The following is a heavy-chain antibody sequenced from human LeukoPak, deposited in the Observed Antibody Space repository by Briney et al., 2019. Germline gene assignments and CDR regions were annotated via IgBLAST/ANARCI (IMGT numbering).Heavy chain of an antibody. D-gene: IGHD6-19*01. J-gene: IGHJ4*02. CDR3: AKEPSSGRNPTRNFDY. CDR1: GFTFSSYA. V-gene: IGHV3-23*01. CDR2: IGGSGGST. Sequence: GGSLRLSCAASGFTFSSYAMSWVRQAPGKGLEWVSGIGGSGGSTYYADSVKGRVTISRDNSKNTLYLQMNSLRAEDTAVYYCAKEPSSGRNPTRNFDYWGQGTLVTVSS.